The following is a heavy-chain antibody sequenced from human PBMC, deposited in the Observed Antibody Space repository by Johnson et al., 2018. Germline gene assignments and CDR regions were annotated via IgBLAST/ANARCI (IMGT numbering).Heavy chain of an antibody. CDR2: ISYDGSNK. J-gene: IGHJ6*03. V-gene: IGHV3-30-3*01. D-gene: IGHD6-13*01. CDR3: AKDLSSSWYSSKTSYYYYYMDV. CDR1: GFTFSSYA. Sequence: QVQLVQSGGGVVQPGRSLRLPCAASGFTFSSYAMHWVRQAPGKGLEWVAVISYDGSNKYYADSVKGRFTISRDNSKNTLYLQMNSLRVEDTAVYYCAKDLSSSWYSSKTSYYYYYMDVWGKGTTVTVSS.